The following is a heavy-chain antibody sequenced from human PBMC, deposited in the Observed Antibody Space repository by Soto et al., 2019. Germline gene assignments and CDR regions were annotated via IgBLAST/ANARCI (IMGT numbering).Heavy chain of an antibody. J-gene: IGHJ6*02. V-gene: IGHV1-69*12. Sequence: QVQLVQSGAEVKKPGSSVKVSCKASGGTFSSYAISWVRQAPGQGLEWMGGIIPIFGTADYAQKFQGRITITADESTSTAYMELSSLRSEDTAVYYCASHWGQAKRYYYYGMDVWGQGTTVTVSS. D-gene: IGHD7-27*01. CDR2: IIPIFGTA. CDR3: ASHWGQAKRYYYYGMDV. CDR1: GGTFSSYA.